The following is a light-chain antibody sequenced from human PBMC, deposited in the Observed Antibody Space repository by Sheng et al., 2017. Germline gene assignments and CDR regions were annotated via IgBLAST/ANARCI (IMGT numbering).Light chain of an antibody. CDR1: SSDIGGYNY. V-gene: IGLV2-14*01. CDR2: AVN. CDR3: SAYTITNALL. J-gene: IGLJ3*02. Sequence: QPASVSGSPGQSITISCTGSSSDIGGYNYVSWYQQHPGKVPKLVIYAVNRRPSGVSSRFSGSKSDNTASLTISGLQAEDEADYYCSAYTITNALLFGGGTKLTV.